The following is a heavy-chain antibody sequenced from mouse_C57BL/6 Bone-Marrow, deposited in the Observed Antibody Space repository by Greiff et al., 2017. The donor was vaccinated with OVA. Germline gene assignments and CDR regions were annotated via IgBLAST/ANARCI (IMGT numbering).Heavy chain of an antibody. CDR3: ARRTGGLYYFDD. Sequence: QVQLQQSGAELVKPGASVKMSCKASGYTFTSYWITWVKQRPGQGLEWIGDIYPGSGRTTYNEKFKSKATLTVDTSSSTAYMQLSSLTSEDSAVYYCARRTGGLYYFDDWGQGTTLTVSS. J-gene: IGHJ2*01. D-gene: IGHD4-1*01. CDR2: IYPGSGRT. V-gene: IGHV1-55*01. CDR1: GYTFTSYW.